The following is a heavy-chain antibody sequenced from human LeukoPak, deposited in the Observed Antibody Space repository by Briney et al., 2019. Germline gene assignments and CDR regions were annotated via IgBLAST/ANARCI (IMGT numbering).Heavy chain of an antibody. CDR2: INHSGST. J-gene: IGHJ4*02. Sequence: SETLSLTCAVYGGSFSGYYWSWIRRPPGKGLEWIGEINHSGSTNYNPSLKSRVTISVDTSKNQFSLKLSSVTAADTAVYYCARGRRGFLEWLPFDYWGQGTLVTVSS. CDR1: GGSFSGYY. D-gene: IGHD3-3*01. CDR3: ARGRRGFLEWLPFDY. V-gene: IGHV4-34*01.